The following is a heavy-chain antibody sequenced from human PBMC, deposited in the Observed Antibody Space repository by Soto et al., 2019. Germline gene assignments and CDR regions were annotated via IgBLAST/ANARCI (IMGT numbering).Heavy chain of an antibody. CDR1: GGYISNYY. CDR2: IYYSVT. CDR3: ARTYDGSGPNSGGYSFDI. J-gene: IGHJ3*02. D-gene: IGHD3-22*01. V-gene: IGHV4-59*01. Sequence: SETLSLTCTVSGGYISNYYWSWIRQPPGKGLEWIGYIYYSVTSYNPSLKSRVSISLDTSKNQFSLKLSSVTAADTAVYYCARTYDGSGPNSGGYSFDIWGQGTMVTVSS.